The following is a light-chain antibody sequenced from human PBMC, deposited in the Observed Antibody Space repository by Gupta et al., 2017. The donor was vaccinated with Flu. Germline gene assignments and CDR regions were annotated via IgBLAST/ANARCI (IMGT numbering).Light chain of an antibody. CDR3: QAWDSSIGV. CDR1: KLGDKY. CDR2: QDS. V-gene: IGLV3-1*01. J-gene: IGLJ2*01. Sequence: SYELTQPPSVSVSPGQTASITCSGDKLGDKYACWYQQKPGKSPGLVIYQDSNRPSVIPVRFSGSNSGTNDDLTIARTQAVDEADYYCQAWDSSIGVFGGGTKLTVL.